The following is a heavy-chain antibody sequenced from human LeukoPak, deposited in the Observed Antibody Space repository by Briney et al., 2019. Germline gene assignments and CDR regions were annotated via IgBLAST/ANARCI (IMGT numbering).Heavy chain of an antibody. D-gene: IGHD6-19*01. CDR1: GFTVSSNY. V-gene: IGHV3-53*04. CDR3: ARVSGIAVAAD. Sequence: QPGRSLRLPCAASGFTVSSNYMSWVRQAPGKGLEWVSVIYSGGSTYYADSVGGRFTISRHNSKNTLYLQMNSLRAEDTAVYYCARVSGIAVAADWGQGTLVTVSS. CDR2: IYSGGST. J-gene: IGHJ4*02.